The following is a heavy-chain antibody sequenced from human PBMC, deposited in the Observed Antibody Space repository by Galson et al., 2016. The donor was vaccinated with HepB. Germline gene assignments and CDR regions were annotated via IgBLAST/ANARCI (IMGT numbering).Heavy chain of an antibody. J-gene: IGHJ4*02. Sequence: SLRLSCAASGFTFSNYWMSWVRQPPGKGLEWVANIKQDGSEKYYVDSVKGRFTISRDNANNSLYLQVNTLRAEDTAVYYCAREIYSGYDYFLDFWGQGTLVTVSS. V-gene: IGHV3-7*03. D-gene: IGHD5-12*01. CDR3: AREIYSGYDYFLDF. CDR1: GFTFSNYW. CDR2: IKQDGSEK.